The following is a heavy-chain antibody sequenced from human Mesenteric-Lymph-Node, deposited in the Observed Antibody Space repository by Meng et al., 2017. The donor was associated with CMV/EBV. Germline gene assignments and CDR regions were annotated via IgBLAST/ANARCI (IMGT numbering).Heavy chain of an antibody. CDR1: GGSVTSYH. CDR3: AKMDNWHFEYGMDV. Sequence: SETLSLTCTVSGGSVTSYHWSWIRQPPGKGLEWIGYFYYSGDINYNPSLKSRVTISVDRSKNQFSLKMRSVTTADTAVYYCAKMDNWHFEYGMDVWGQGTTVTVFS. CDR2: FYYSGDI. V-gene: IGHV4-59*02. J-gene: IGHJ6*02. D-gene: IGHD1-1*01.